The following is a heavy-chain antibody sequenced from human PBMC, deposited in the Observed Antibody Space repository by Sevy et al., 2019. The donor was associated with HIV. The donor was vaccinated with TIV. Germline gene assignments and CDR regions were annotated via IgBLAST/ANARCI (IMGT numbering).Heavy chain of an antibody. CDR1: GGSISSGGYY. Sequence: SETLSLTCTVSGGSISSGGYYWSWIRQHPGKGLEWIGYIYYSGCTYYNPSLKCRVTISVDTSKNQFSLKLSSVAAADPAVYYCATYYYDSSPMWFDYWGQGTLVTFSS. J-gene: IGHJ4*02. CDR3: ATYYYDSSPMWFDY. CDR2: IYYSGCT. D-gene: IGHD3-22*01. V-gene: IGHV4-31*03.